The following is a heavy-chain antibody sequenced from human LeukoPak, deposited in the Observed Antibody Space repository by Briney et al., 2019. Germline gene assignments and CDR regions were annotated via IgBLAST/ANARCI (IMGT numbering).Heavy chain of an antibody. V-gene: IGHV1-69*13. CDR1: GGTFSSYA. Sequence: ASVTVSCKASGGTFSSYAISWVRQAPGQGPEWMGGIIPIFGTANYAQKFQGRVTITADESTSTAYMELSSLRSEDTAVYYCARVRAYYYDSSGYYGNWGQGTLVTVSS. CDR2: IIPIFGTA. D-gene: IGHD3-22*01. CDR3: ARVRAYYYDSSGYYGN. J-gene: IGHJ4*02.